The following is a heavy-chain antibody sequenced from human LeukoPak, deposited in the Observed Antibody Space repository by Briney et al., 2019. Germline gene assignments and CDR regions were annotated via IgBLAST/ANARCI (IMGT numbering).Heavy chain of an antibody. CDR2: LYYSGTRIT. J-gene: IGHJ4*02. CDR1: GDSFSGSSHY. CDR3: ARPKSSNGHFDY. D-gene: IGHD6-19*01. V-gene: IGHV4-39*07. Sequence: SETLSLTCTVSGDSFSGSSHYWGWIRQPPGKGLEWIGNLYYSGTRITYYNPSLKSRLTISVDTSKNQFSLRLSSMTAADTAVYYCARPKSSNGHFDYGGQGTLVTVSS.